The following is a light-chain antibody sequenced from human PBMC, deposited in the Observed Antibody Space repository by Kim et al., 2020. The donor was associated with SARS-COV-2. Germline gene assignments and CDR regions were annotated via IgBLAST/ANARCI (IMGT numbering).Light chain of an antibody. CDR1: KLGDKY. CDR3: QAWDSSTEV. CDR2: QDS. V-gene: IGLV3-1*01. J-gene: IGLJ3*02. Sequence: SYELTQPPSVSVSPGQTASITCSGDKLGDKYACWYQQKPGQFPVLVIYQDSKRPSGLPERFSGSNSGNTATLTISGTQAMDEADYYCQAWDSSTEVFGGG.